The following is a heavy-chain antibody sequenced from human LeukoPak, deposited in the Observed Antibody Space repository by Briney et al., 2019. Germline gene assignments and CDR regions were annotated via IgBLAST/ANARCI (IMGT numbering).Heavy chain of an antibody. V-gene: IGHV4-34*01. J-gene: IGHJ5*02. CDR1: GGSFRGYY. CDR3: ARDKGQYGSGTRGFTWFDP. Sequence: SETLSLTCAVYGGSFRGYYWSWIRQPPGKGLEWIGEINHSGSTNYNTSLKSRVTISVDTSKNQFSLMLNSVTAADTAVYYCARDKGQYGSGTRGFTWFDPWGQGTLVTVSS. CDR2: INHSGST. D-gene: IGHD3-10*01.